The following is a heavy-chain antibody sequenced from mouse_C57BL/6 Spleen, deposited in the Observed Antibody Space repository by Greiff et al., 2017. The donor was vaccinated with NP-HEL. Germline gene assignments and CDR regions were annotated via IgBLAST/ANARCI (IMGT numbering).Heavy chain of an antibody. CDR3: ARGGPYGKNYYAWDY. Sequence: QVQLKQPGAELVKPGASVKLSCKASGYTFTSYWMHWVKQRPGQGLEWIGMIHPNSGSTNYNEKFKSKATLTVDKSSSTAYMQLSSLTSEDSAVYDCARGGPYGKNYYAWDYWGQGTSVTVSS. CDR2: IHPNSGST. J-gene: IGHJ4*01. CDR1: GYTFTSYW. D-gene: IGHD1-1*01. V-gene: IGHV1-64*01.